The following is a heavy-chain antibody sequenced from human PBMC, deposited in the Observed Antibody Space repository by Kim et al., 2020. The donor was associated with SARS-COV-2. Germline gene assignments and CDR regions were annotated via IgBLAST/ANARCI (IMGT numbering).Heavy chain of an antibody. V-gene: IGHV1-46*01. J-gene: IGHJ6*02. CDR2: INPSGGST. CDR3: AREWSYYGSAQNNYGMDV. D-gene: IGHD3-10*01. CDR1: GYTFTSYY. Sequence: ASVKVSCKASGYTFTSYYMHWVRQAPGQGLEWMGIINPSGGSTSYAQKFQGRVTMTRDTSTSTVYMELSSLRSEDTAVYYCAREWSYYGSAQNNYGMDVWGQGTTVTVSS.